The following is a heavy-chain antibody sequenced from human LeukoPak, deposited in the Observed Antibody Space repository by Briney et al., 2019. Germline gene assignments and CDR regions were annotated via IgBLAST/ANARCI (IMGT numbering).Heavy chain of an antibody. Sequence: GGSLRLSCAASGFTFSSHWMSWVRQAPGKGLEWVANIKHDGSDKFYVDSVKGRFTISRDNAKQSLYLQMNSLRAEDTAVYYCARDPYSSSREPNWFDPWGQGTLVTVSS. J-gene: IGHJ5*02. CDR1: GFTFSSHW. D-gene: IGHD6-13*01. CDR2: IKHDGSDK. V-gene: IGHV3-7*01. CDR3: ARDPYSSSREPNWFDP.